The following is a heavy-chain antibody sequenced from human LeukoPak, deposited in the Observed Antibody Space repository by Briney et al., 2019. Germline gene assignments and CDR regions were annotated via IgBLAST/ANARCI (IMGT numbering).Heavy chain of an antibody. D-gene: IGHD5-18*01. Sequence: GSLRLSCAASGFTFSSFAMSWVRQAPGKGLEWVSAISDSGGSTYYADSVKGRFTISRDNSKNTLYLQMNSLRAEDTAVYYCAKDFYEDTAMVDHWGQGILVTVSS. J-gene: IGHJ4*02. CDR1: GFTFSSFA. V-gene: IGHV3-23*01. CDR3: AKDFYEDTAMVDH. CDR2: ISDSGGST.